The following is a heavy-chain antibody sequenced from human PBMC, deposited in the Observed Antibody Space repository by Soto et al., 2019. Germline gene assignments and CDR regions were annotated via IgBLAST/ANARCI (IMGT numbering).Heavy chain of an antibody. J-gene: IGHJ4*02. Sequence: EVQLVESGGGLVQPGGSLRLSCAASGFTFSDYHMDWVRQSPGQGLEWVGRSSGKPQGHSTAYAASVRGRFTVSRDNSKDSLYLHMESLKTEDTAVYYCVRFPPGDWDQGALVTVSS. V-gene: IGHV3-72*01. CDR2: SSGKPQGHST. CDR3: VRFPPGD. CDR1: GFTFSDYH.